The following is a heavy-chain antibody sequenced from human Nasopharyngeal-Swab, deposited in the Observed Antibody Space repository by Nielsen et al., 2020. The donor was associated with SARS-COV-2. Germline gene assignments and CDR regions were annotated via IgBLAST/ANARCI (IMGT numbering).Heavy chain of an antibody. CDR3: ARDQRDGCNQSFDY. CDR1: GGSISSYY. J-gene: IGHJ4*02. CDR2: IYHSGST. Sequence: GSLRLSCTVSGGSISSYYWSWIRQPPGKGLEWIGEIYHSGSTNYNPSLKSRVTISVDKSKNQFSLKLSSVTAADTAVYYCARDQRDGCNQSFDYWGQGTLVTVSS. D-gene: IGHD5-24*01. V-gene: IGHV4-59*12.